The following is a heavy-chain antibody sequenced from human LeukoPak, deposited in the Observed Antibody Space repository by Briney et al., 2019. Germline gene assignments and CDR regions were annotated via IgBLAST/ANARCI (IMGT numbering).Heavy chain of an antibody. CDR2: IRYDGSNK. Sequence: GGSLRLSCAASGFTFSSYGMHWVRQAPGKGLEWVAFIRYDGSNKYYADSVKGRFTISRDNSKNTLYLQMNSLRAEDTAVYYCAEDNIAARHVPTAFDYWGQGTLVTVSS. CDR3: AEDNIAARHVPTAFDY. J-gene: IGHJ4*02. D-gene: IGHD6-6*01. CDR1: GFTFSSYG. V-gene: IGHV3-30*02.